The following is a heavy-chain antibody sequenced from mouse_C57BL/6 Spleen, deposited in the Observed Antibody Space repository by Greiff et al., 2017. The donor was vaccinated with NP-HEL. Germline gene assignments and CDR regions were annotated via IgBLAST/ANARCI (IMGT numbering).Heavy chain of an antibody. CDR1: GYTFTSYW. J-gene: IGHJ3*01. D-gene: IGHD4-1*01. CDR2: IHPNSGST. Sequence: QVQLKQSGAELVKPGASVKLSCKASGYTFTSYWMHWVKQRPGQGLEWIGMIHPNSGSTNYNEKFKSKATLTVDKSSSTAYMQLSSLTSEDSAVYYCANPSNWDWFAYWGQGTLVTVSA. V-gene: IGHV1-64*01. CDR3: ANPSNWDWFAY.